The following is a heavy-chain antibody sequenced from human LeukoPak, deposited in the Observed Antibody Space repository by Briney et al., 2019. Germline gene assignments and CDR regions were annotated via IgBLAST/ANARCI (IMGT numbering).Heavy chain of an antibody. CDR1: GDTVSRNSAG. J-gene: IGHJ4*02. CDR3: VREHYTSLWYTDY. V-gene: IGHV6-1*01. Sequence: SQTLSLTCAISGDTVSRNSAGWSWIRQSPSRGLEWLGRTYYRSKWYNDYAISVKSRITVNPDTSKNQFSLQLNSVTPEDTAVYYCVREHYTSLWYTDYWGQGALVTVSS. CDR2: TYYRSKWYN. D-gene: IGHD6-19*01.